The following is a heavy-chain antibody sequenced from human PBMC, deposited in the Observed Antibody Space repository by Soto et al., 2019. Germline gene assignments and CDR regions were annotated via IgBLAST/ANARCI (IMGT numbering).Heavy chain of an antibody. CDR1: GFTFSSYA. Sequence: GGSLRLSCAASGFTFSSYAMSWVRQAPGKGLEWVSAISGSGGSTYYADSVKGRFTISRDNSKNTLYLQMNSLRAEDMAVYYCAKGGYSYGSSPLFFQHWGQGTLVTVSS. D-gene: IGHD5-18*01. V-gene: IGHV3-23*01. J-gene: IGHJ1*01. CDR3: AKGGYSYGSSPLFFQH. CDR2: ISGSGGST.